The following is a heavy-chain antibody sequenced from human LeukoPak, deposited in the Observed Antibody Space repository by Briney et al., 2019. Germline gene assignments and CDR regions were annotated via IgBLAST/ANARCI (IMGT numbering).Heavy chain of an antibody. CDR1: GFTFSRYG. CDR3: ARANGMDV. Sequence: GESLKISCVASGFTFSRYGMHWVRQAPGKGLEWVAIIWYDGSNKYYADSVKGRFTISRDNAKNTLYLQMNSLRAEDTAVYYCARANGMDVWGQGTTVTVSS. J-gene: IGHJ6*02. CDR2: IWYDGSNK. V-gene: IGHV3-33*01.